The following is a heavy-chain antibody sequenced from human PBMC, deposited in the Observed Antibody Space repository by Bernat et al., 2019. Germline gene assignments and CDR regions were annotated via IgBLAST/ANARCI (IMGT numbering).Heavy chain of an antibody. CDR1: GFTFSSYA. CDR2: ISYDGSNK. D-gene: IGHD3-22*01. Sequence: QVQLVESGGGVVQPGRSLRLSCAASGFTFSSYAMHWVRQAPGKGLEWVAVISYDGSNKYYADSVKGRFTISRDNSKNTLYLQMNSLRAEDTAVYYCARDRRVSSGYYCDYWGQGTLVTVSS. CDR3: ARDRRVSSGYYCDY. J-gene: IGHJ4*02. V-gene: IGHV3-30-3*01.